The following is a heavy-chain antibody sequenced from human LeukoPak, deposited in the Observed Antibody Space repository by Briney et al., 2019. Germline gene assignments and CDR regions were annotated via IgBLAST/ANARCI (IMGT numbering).Heavy chain of an antibody. CDR2: FDPEDGET. CDR3: ATPSEDFGVVISNWFDP. D-gene: IGHD3-3*01. CDR1: GYTLTELS. J-gene: IGHJ5*02. V-gene: IGHV1-24*01. Sequence: ASVKVSCKVSGYTLTELSMHWVRQAPGKGLEWMGGFDPEDGETIYAQKFQGRVTMTEDTSTDTAYMELSSLRSEDTAVYYCATPSEDFGVVISNWFDPWGQGTLVTVSS.